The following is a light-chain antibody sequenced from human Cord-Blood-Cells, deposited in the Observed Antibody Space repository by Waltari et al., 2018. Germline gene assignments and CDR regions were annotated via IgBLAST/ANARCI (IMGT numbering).Light chain of an antibody. CDR1: QSVLYSSNNKNY. CDR3: QQYYSTPYT. Sequence: DIVLTQSPDSLAVSLGERATIHCKSSQSVLYSSNNKNYLTWYQQKPGQPPKLLIYVASTRQSGVPDRFSGSGSGTDFTLTISSLQAEDVAVYYCQQYYSTPYTFGQGTKLEIK. J-gene: IGKJ2*01. CDR2: VAS. V-gene: IGKV4-1*01.